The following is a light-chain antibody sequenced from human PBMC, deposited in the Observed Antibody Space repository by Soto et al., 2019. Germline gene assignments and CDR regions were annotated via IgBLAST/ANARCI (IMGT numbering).Light chain of an antibody. CDR3: QQSYTIT. V-gene: IGKV1-39*01. CDR2: AAS. J-gene: IGKJ5*01. CDR1: QSISSY. Sequence: DIQMTQSPSSLSASVGDRFTITCRASQSISSYLNWYQQKPGKAPKLLIYAASSLQSGVPSRFSGGGSGTDFTLTISSLQPEDFATYYCQQSYTITFGQGTRLENK.